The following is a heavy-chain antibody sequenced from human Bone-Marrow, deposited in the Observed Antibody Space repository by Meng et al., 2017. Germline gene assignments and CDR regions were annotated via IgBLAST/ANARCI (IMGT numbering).Heavy chain of an antibody. D-gene: IGHD3-16*02. Sequence: GESLKISCAASGFTFSSYAMHWVRQAPGKGLEWVAVISYDGSNKYYADSVKGRFTISRDNAKNSLYLQMNSLRAEDTALYYCARTNYDYVWGSYRPTNILDYWGQGTLVTVSS. V-gene: IGHV3-30*07. CDR1: GFTFSSYA. CDR2: ISYDGSNK. J-gene: IGHJ4*02. CDR3: ARTNYDYVWGSYRPTNILDY.